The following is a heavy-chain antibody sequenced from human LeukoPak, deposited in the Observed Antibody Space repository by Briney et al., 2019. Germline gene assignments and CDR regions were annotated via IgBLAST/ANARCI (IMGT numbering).Heavy chain of an antibody. V-gene: IGHV4-34*01. D-gene: IGHD6-13*01. CDR3: ARRAKAYRGVAAAGTAWFDP. CDR2: INHSGST. CDR1: GGSFSGYY. J-gene: IGHJ5*02. Sequence: KTSETLSLTCAVYGGSFSGYYWSWIRQPPGKGLEWIGEINHSGSTNYNPSLKSRVTISVDTSKNQFSLKLSSVTAADTAVYYCARRAKAYRGVAAAGTAWFDPWGQGTLVTVSS.